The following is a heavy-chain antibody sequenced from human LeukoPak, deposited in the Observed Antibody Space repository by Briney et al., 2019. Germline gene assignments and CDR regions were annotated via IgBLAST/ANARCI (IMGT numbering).Heavy chain of an antibody. CDR1: GFTFSSYA. CDR2: ISGSGGRT. V-gene: IGHV3-23*01. CDR3: AREYYDILTGSLSFDY. J-gene: IGHJ4*02. Sequence: GGSLRLSCAASGFTFSSYAMSWVRQAPGKGLEWVSTISGSGGRTYDGDSVKGRFTISRDNSKNTLYLQMNSLRAEDTAVYYCAREYYDILTGSLSFDYWGQGTLVTVSS. D-gene: IGHD3-9*01.